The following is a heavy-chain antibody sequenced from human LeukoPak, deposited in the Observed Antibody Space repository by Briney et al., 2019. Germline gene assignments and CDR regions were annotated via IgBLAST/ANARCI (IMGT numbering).Heavy chain of an antibody. CDR2: INHSGST. CDR3: ASPTQKADSSGWGYYMDV. D-gene: IGHD6-19*01. V-gene: IGHV4-34*01. J-gene: IGHJ6*03. Sequence: SETLSLTCAVYGGSFSGYYWSWIRQPPGKGLEWIGEINHSGSTNYNPSLKSRVTISVDTSKNQFSLKLSSVTAADTAVYYCASPTQKADSSGWGYYMDVWGKGTTVTVSS. CDR1: GGSFSGYY.